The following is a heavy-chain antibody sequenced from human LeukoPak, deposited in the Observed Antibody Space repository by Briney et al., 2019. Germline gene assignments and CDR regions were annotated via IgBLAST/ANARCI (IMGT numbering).Heavy chain of an antibody. CDR3: ARSGKDRGYSYGYGDGTTWFDP. Sequence: PSETLSLTCAVYGGPFSGHYWSWIRQPPGKGLEWIGEINHSGSTNYNPSLKSRVTISVDTSKNQFSLKLSSVTAADTAVYYCARSGKDRGYSYGYGDGTTWFDPWGQGTLVTVSS. D-gene: IGHD5-18*01. J-gene: IGHJ5*02. V-gene: IGHV4-34*01. CDR1: GGPFSGHY. CDR2: INHSGST.